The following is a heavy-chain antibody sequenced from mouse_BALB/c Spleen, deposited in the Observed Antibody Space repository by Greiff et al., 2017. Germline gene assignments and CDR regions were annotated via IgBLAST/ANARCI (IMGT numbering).Heavy chain of an antibody. Sequence: EVKLMESGGGLVQPGGSRKLSCAASGFTFSSFGMHWVRQAPEKGLEWVAYISSGSSTIYYADTVKGRFTISRDNPKNTLFLQMTSLRSEDTAMYYCARSGGNYEAWFAYWGQGTLVTVSA. J-gene: IGHJ3*01. CDR2: ISSGSSTI. CDR1: GFTFSSFG. CDR3: ARSGGNYEAWFAY. D-gene: IGHD2-1*01. V-gene: IGHV5-17*02.